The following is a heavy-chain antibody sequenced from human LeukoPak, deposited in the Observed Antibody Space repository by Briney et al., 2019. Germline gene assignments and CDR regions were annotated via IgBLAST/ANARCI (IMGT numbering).Heavy chain of an antibody. J-gene: IGHJ4*02. CDR3: ARPVADTYAPLDY. D-gene: IGHD6-19*01. CDR1: GYTFTSYY. Sequence: ASVNVSCKASGYTFTSYYMNWVRQAPGQGLEWMGIINPSGGSTRYAQKFQGRVTMTRDMPTSTVYMELSSLRSEDTAVYYCARPVADTYAPLDYWGQGTLVTVSS. V-gene: IGHV1-46*01. CDR2: INPSGGST.